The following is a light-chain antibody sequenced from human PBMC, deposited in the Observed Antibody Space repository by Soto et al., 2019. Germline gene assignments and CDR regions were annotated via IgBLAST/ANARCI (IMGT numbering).Light chain of an antibody. CDR2: GAS. Sequence: EIVLTQSPGTLSLSPGERATLSCRASQSVSSSYLAWYQQKPGQAPRLLIYGASSRATGIPDRFSGSWSGTDFTLTISRLEPEDFAVYYCQQYNNWPLTFGGGTKVEI. J-gene: IGKJ4*01. CDR1: QSVSSSY. V-gene: IGKV3D-20*02. CDR3: QQYNNWPLT.